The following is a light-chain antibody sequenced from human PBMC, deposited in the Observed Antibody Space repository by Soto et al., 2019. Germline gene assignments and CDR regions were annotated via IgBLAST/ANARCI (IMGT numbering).Light chain of an antibody. CDR1: QSLLYHSNNKNY. CDR2: WAS. Sequence: DIVMTQTPDSLAVSLGERATITCKSSQSLLYHSNNKNYLAWYQQKTGQPPKLLIYWASTRESGVPDRFSGSRSETEFTLTISSLQAEDVAVYYYQQYYSTPPLTFGGGTKVEIK. CDR3: QQYYSTPPLT. V-gene: IGKV4-1*01. J-gene: IGKJ4*01.